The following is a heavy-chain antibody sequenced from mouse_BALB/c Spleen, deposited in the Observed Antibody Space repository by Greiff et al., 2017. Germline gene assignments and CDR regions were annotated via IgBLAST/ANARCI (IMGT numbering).Heavy chain of an antibody. CDR1: GFSLTSYG. CDR3: ARDGHYYGSSYYFDY. J-gene: IGHJ2*01. D-gene: IGHD1-1*01. CDR2: IWAGGST. Sequence: VKLMESGPGLVAPSQSLSITCTVSGFSLTSYGVHWVRQPPGKGLEWLGVIWAGGSTNYNSALMSRLSISKDNSKSQVFLKMNSLQTDDTAMYYCARDGHYYGSSYYFDYWGQGTTLTVSS. V-gene: IGHV2-9*02.